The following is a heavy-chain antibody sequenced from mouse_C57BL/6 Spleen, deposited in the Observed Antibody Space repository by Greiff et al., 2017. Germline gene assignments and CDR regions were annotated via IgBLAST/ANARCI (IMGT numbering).Heavy chain of an antibody. CDR2: ISSGSSTI. D-gene: IGHD3-2*02. Sequence: EVKVIESGGGLVKPGGSLKLSCAASGFTFSDYGMHWVRQAPEKGLEWVAYISSGSSTIYYADTVKGRFTISRDNAKNTLFLQMTSLRSEDTAMYYCARGQGYYAMDYWGQGTSVTVSS. V-gene: IGHV5-17*01. CDR1: GFTFSDYG. J-gene: IGHJ4*01. CDR3: ARGQGYYAMDY.